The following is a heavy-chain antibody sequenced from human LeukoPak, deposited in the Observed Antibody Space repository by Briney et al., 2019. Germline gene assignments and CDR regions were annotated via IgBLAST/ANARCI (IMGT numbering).Heavy chain of an antibody. CDR1: GFTFNSYW. J-gene: IGHJ6*03. Sequence: PGGSLRLSCAASGFTFNSYWMSWVRQAPGKGLEWVANIKQDGSEKYYVDSVKGRFTISRDNAKNSLYLQMNSLRAEDTAVYYCARAPRGYQLLQRAYYCYMDVWGKGTTVTVSS. D-gene: IGHD2-2*01. CDR2: IKQDGSEK. CDR3: ARAPRGYQLLQRAYYCYMDV. V-gene: IGHV3-7*01.